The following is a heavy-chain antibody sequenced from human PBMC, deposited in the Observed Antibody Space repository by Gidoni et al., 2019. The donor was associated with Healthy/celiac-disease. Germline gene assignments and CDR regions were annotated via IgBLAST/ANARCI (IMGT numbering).Heavy chain of an antibody. CDR2: SKSKTDGGTT. CDR1: GFPFSSAW. D-gene: IGHD3-22*01. J-gene: IGHJ4*02. Sequence: DVLLVESGGGLVKPWGSLRPSCASSGFPFSSAWMNWVRQAPGKGRAWVGRSKSKTDGGTTDYAAPVKGRYTISRDDSKNTLYLQMNSLKTEDTAVYYCTASYDSSGYYDNDYWGQGTLVTVSS. CDR3: TASYDSSGYYDNDY. V-gene: IGHV3-15*07.